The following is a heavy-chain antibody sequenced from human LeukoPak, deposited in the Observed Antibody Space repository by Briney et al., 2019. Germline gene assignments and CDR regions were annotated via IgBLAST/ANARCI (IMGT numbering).Heavy chain of an antibody. D-gene: IGHD4-23*01. CDR2: IYHSGST. V-gene: IGHV4-30-2*01. CDR3: ARASDYGGNSCFDY. Sequence: SETLSLTCAVSGGSISSGGYSWSWIRQPPGKGLEWIGFIYHSGSTYYNPSLKSRTTISLDRSKNQFSLRLSSVTAADTAVYYCARASDYGGNSCFDYWGQGTLVTVSS. J-gene: IGHJ4*02. CDR1: GGSISSGGYS.